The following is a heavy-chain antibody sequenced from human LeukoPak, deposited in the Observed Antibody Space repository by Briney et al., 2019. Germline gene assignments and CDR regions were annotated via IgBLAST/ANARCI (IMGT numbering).Heavy chain of an antibody. CDR3: ARVQSRLSWFDP. CDR2: IYYSGST. V-gene: IGHV4-39*01. Sequence: SETLSLTCTVSGGSISSSSYYWGWIRQPPGKGLEWIGSIYYSGSTYYNPSLKSRVTISVDTSKNQFSLKLSSVTAADTAVYYCARVQSRLSWFDPWGQGTLVTVSS. CDR1: GGSISSSSYY. J-gene: IGHJ5*02.